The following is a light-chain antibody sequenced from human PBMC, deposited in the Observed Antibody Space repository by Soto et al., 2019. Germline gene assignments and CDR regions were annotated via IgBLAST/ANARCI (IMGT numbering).Light chain of an antibody. CDR1: QSVSGN. Sequence: ETVMAQSPGTLSVSPGEGATLSCRASQSVSGNLAWYQQKPGQAPRLLIYGASTRARGIPARFSGGGSGTEFTLTISSLQSEDFAVYYCRQYGTSLGFPVGGGTKVDIK. CDR2: GAS. V-gene: IGKV3D-15*01. CDR3: RQYGTSLGFP. J-gene: IGKJ4*01.